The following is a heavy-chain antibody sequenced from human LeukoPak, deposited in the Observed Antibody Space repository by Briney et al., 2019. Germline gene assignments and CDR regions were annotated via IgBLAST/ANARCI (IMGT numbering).Heavy chain of an antibody. CDR3: ARLPRRYYYGSGRCYFDY. CDR2: INHSGST. CDR1: GGSFSGYY. J-gene: IGHJ4*02. V-gene: IGHV4-34*01. Sequence: SETLSLTCAVYGGSFSGYYWSWIRQPPGKGLEWIGEINHSGSTNYNPSLKSRVTISVDTSKNQFSLKLSSVTAADTAVYYCARLPRRYYYGSGRCYFDYWGQGTLVTVSS. D-gene: IGHD3-10*01.